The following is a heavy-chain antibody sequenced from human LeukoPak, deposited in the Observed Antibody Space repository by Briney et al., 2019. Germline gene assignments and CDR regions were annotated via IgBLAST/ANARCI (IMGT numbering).Heavy chain of an antibody. D-gene: IGHD4-23*01. CDR3: ARALAVPYGGNYYFDY. Sequence: GGSLRLSCAASGFTFSNYAMHWVRQAPGKGLEWVAVIAVDGINTYYADSVKGRFTISRDTAKNTLYLQMNSLRAEDTAVYYSARALAVPYGGNYYFDYWGQGTLVTVSS. CDR2: IAVDGINT. CDR1: GFTFSNYA. V-gene: IGHV3-30-3*01. J-gene: IGHJ4*02.